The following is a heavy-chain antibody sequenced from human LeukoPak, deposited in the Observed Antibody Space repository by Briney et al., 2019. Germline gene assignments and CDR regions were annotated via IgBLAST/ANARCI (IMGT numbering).Heavy chain of an antibody. CDR1: GYTLTELS. J-gene: IGHJ3*02. V-gene: IGHV1-24*01. CDR2: FDPEDGET. D-gene: IGHD6-13*01. CDR3: ARESASAAGYDAFDI. Sequence: ASVKVSCKVSGYTLTELSMHWVRQAPGKGLEWMGGFDPEDGETIYAQKFQGRVTMTRDTSTSTVYMELSSLRSEDTAVYYCARESASAAGYDAFDIWGQGTMVTVSS.